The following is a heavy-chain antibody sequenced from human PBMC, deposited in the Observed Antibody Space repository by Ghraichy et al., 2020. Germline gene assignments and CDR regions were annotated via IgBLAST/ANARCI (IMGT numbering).Heavy chain of an antibody. D-gene: IGHD2-21*02. Sequence: GGSLRLSCAASGFTFSSYWMSWVRQAPGKGLEWVASIKEDGSEKDYVDSVKGRFTISRDNAKNSLYLQMNSLRAEDTAVYYCASSSSDGGGDCYSGSFNFCGQRTLVVASS. J-gene: IGHJ4*02. V-gene: IGHV3-7*03. CDR3: ASSSSDGGGDCYSGSFNF. CDR1: GFTFSSYW. CDR2: IKEDGSEK.